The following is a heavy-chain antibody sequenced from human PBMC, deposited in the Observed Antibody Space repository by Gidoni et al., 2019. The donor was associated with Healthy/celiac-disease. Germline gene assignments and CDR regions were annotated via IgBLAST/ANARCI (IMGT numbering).Heavy chain of an antibody. CDR3: AKDVGMGTSQGLWDY. D-gene: IGHD2-2*01. CDR2: ISGSGGST. V-gene: IGHV3-23*01. Sequence: EVQLLESGGGLVPPGGSLRLSCAASGFTFSSYAMSWVRQAPGKGLEWVSAISGSGGSTYYADSVKGRFTISRDNSKNTLYLQMNSLRAEDTAVYYCAKDVGMGTSQGLWDYWGQGTLVTVSS. J-gene: IGHJ4*02. CDR1: GFTFSSYA.